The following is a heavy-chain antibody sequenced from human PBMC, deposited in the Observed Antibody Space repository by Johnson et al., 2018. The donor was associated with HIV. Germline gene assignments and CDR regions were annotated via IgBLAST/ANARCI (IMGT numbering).Heavy chain of an antibody. J-gene: IGHJ3*02. Sequence: EVQLVESGGGLIQPGGSLRLSCAASGFTFYNYAMSWVRQTPGKGLEWVSGIHWHGGSTGYADSVKGRFTISRDNTKTSVYLQMNSLRVEDTALYYCVRVGGNGNYFFDPFEMWGQGTMVTVSS. V-gene: IGHV3-20*04. D-gene: IGHD1-26*01. CDR2: IHWHGGST. CDR3: VRVGGNGNYFFDPFEM. CDR1: GFTFYNYA.